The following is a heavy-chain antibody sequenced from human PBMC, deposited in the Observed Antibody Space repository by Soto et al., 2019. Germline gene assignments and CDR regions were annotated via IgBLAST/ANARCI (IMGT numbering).Heavy chain of an antibody. CDR1: GFTFSTYA. J-gene: IGHJ4*02. V-gene: IGHV3-21*01. CDR3: ARHRDQTPEDVFWGTYFRKLFDY. CDR2: ISGKSGYT. Sequence: EGSLRLSCAASGFTFSTYAMHWVRQAPGKGREWVSSISGKSGYTHYAESVKGRLIISRDHAKNSLYLQMNSLRAEDTALYYCARHRDQTPEDVFWGTYFRKLFDYWGQGA. D-gene: IGHD3-3*01.